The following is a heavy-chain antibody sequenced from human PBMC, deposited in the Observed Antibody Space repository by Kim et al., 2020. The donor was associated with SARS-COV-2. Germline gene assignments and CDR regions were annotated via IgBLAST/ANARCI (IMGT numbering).Heavy chain of an antibody. V-gene: IGHV3-30*04. CDR2: ISYDGSNK. CDR3: ARERTPSIAVAGTLDY. CDR1: GFTFSSYA. Sequence: GGSLRLSCAASGFTFSSYAMHWVRQAPGKGLEWVAVISYDGSNKYYVDSVKGRFTISRDTSKNTLYLQMNSLRAEDTAVYYCARERTPSIAVAGTLDYWGQGTLVTVSS. D-gene: IGHD6-19*01. J-gene: IGHJ4*02.